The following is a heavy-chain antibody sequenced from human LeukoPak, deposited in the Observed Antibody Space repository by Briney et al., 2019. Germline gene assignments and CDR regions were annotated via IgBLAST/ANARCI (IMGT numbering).Heavy chain of an antibody. V-gene: IGHV4-59*01. CDR2: IYYSGST. CDR1: GGSISSYY. Sequence: SETLSLTCTVSGGSISSYYWSWIRQPPGKGLEWIGYIYYSGSTNYNPSLKSRVTISVDTSKNQFSLKLSSVTAAGTAVYYCARGSLSPDYWGQGTLVTVSS. CDR3: ARGSLSPDY. J-gene: IGHJ4*02.